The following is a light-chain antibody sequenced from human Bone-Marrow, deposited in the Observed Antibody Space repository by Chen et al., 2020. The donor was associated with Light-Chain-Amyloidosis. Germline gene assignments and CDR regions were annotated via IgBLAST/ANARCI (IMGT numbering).Light chain of an antibody. V-gene: IGKV2-28*01. CDR3: MQSVQTPFT. CDR1: QSRLHSNGYYY. CDR2: LGS. J-gene: IGKJ3*01. Sequence: DTVMTQSPPSLSVTPGEPASISCRASQSRLHSNGYYYLDWYLQKPGQSPQLLIYLGSNRATGVPDRFSGSGSGTDFTLRISRVEAEDVGIYYCMQSVQTPFTFGPGTKVDIK.